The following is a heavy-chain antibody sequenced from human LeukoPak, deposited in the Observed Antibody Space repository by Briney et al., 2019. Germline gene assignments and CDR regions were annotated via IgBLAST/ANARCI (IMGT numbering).Heavy chain of an antibody. Sequence: PSETLSLTCTVSGGSISSYYWSWIRQPPGKGLEWIGYIYYSGITNYNPSLKSRVTISVDTSKNQFSLKLSSVTAADTAVYYCARVGITMVRGVIITGFYYGMDVWGQGTTVTVSS. CDR1: GGSISSYY. CDR3: ARVGITMVRGVIITGFYYGMDV. CDR2: IYYSGIT. D-gene: IGHD3-10*01. V-gene: IGHV4-59*01. J-gene: IGHJ6*02.